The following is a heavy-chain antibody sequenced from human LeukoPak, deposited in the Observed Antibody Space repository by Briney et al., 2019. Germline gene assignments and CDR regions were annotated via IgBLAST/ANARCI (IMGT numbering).Heavy chain of an antibody. J-gene: IGHJ4*02. Sequence: PGGSLRLSCAASGFTFSSSAMSWVRQAPGKGLEWVSAISGSGGSTYYADSAKGRFTISRDNAKNTLYLQMNSLRAEDTAVYYCARSAWVDCFDYWGQGTLVTVSS. CDR1: GFTFSSSA. CDR3: ARSAWVDCFDY. CDR2: ISGSGGST. V-gene: IGHV3-23*01. D-gene: IGHD2-15*01.